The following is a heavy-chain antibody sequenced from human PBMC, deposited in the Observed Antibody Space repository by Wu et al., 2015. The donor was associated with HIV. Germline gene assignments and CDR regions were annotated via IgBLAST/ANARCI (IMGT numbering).Heavy chain of an antibody. D-gene: IGHD2-8*01. V-gene: IGHV1-69*05. J-gene: IGHJ4*02. Sequence: QVQLVQSGAEVKKPGSSVKVSCKASGGTFSSYAISWVRQAPGQGLEWMGGISPLFGTPDYAQKFQDRVTITTDESTRTAYMELRSFRSEDSAIYYCVRRRPEWRYFDYWGQGTLVTVSS. CDR1: GGTFSSYA. CDR3: VRRRPEWRYFDY. CDR2: ISPLFGTP.